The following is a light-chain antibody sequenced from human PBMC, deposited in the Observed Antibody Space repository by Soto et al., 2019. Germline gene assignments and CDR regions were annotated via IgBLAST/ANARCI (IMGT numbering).Light chain of an antibody. V-gene: IGKV3-15*01. CDR1: QSVSNN. CDR2: DAS. J-gene: IGKJ1*01. Sequence: ILMTQSPATLSVSPGERATLSCRASQSVSNNLAWYQQKPGQSPRILIYDASTRATGIAARFSGSGSGTEFTHSSSGLQSEDFAVYYGQEYNYWPPWTFGRGTKVEIK. CDR3: QEYNYWPPWT.